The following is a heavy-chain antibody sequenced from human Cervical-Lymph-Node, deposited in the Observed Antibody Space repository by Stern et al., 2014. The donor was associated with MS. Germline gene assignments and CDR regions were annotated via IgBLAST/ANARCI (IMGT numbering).Heavy chain of an antibody. D-gene: IGHD2-21*01. CDR1: GFGFSSYW. CDR2: IKQDGSEK. Sequence: EVQLVESGGGLVQPGGSLRLSCVASGFGFSSYWMSWVRQAPGKGLEWVANIKQDGSEKYYVDSVKGRFTISRANAKNSLYLQMNSLRGEDTAVYYCARYCGVGHCDGVRGYSYYYGLDVWGQGTSVTVSS. CDR3: ARYCGVGHCDGVRGYSYYYGLDV. J-gene: IGHJ6*02. V-gene: IGHV3-7*01.